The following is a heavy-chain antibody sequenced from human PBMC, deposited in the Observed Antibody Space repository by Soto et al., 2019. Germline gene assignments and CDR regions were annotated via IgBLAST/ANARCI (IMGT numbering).Heavy chain of an antibody. CDR3: AREGIAATADY. CDR2: INAGNGNT. Sequence: QVQLVQSGAEVQKPGASVKVSCKASGYTFTSYAMHWVRQATGQRLEWMGWINAGNGNTKYSQKFQGRVTITRDTSASTAYMELSSLRSEDTAVYYCAREGIAATADYWGQGTLVTVSS. CDR1: GYTFTSYA. J-gene: IGHJ4*02. V-gene: IGHV1-3*01. D-gene: IGHD6-13*01.